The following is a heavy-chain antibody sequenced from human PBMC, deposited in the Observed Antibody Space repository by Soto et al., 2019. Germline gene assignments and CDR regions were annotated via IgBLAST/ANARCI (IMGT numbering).Heavy chain of an antibody. D-gene: IGHD2-8*02. CDR2: IYYSGT. Sequence: PSETLSLTCTVSGGSISSDYWSWIRQPPGKGLEWIGYIYYSGTNYNPSLKSRVTISVDTSKNQFSLKLTSVTAADTAVYYCARDKITGLFDYWGQGTLVTVSS. V-gene: IGHV4-59*12. J-gene: IGHJ4*02. CDR1: GGSISSDY. CDR3: ARDKITGLFDY.